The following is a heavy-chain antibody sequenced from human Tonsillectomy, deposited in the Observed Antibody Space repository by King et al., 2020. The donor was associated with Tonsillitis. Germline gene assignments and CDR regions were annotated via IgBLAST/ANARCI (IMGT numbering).Heavy chain of an antibody. Sequence: QLQESGSGLVKPSQTLSLTCAVSGGSISSGGYSWSWIRQPPGKGLEWIGYIYHSGSTYYNPSLKSRVTISVDRSKNQFSLKLSSVTAADTAVYYWAREVLVGRRKGDYGDRGFFDYWGQGTLVTVSS. CDR2: IYHSGST. J-gene: IGHJ4*02. CDR3: AREVLVGRRKGDYGDRGFFDY. V-gene: IGHV4-30-2*01. D-gene: IGHD4-17*01. CDR1: GGSISSGGYS.